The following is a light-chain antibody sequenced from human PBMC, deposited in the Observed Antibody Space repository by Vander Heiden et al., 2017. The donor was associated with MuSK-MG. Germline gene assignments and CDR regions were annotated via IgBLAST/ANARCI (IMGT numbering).Light chain of an antibody. V-gene: IGKV3-11*01. CDR1: QSVKNY. J-gene: IGKJ4*01. Sequence: VLTQSPATLSLSPGERATLSCRASQSVKNYLTWYQQKPGQAPTLLIYDGSTRATGIPARFSGSRSGTDFTLTISSLEPEESAVYYCQHRDRCPLTFGGGTTVEIK. CDR3: QHRDRCPLT. CDR2: DGS.